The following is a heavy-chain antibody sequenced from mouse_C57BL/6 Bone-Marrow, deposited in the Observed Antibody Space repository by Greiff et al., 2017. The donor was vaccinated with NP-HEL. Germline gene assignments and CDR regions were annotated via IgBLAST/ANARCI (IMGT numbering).Heavy chain of an antibody. J-gene: IGHJ2*01. CDR2: ISSGSSTI. V-gene: IGHV5-17*01. Sequence: EVNVVESGGGLVKPGGSLKLSCAASGFTFSDYGMHWVRQAPEKGLAWVAYISSGSSTIYYADTVKGRFTISRDNAKNTLFLQMTSLRSEDTAMYYCARASYYFDYWGQGTTLTVAS. CDR3: ARASYYFDY. CDR1: GFTFSDYG.